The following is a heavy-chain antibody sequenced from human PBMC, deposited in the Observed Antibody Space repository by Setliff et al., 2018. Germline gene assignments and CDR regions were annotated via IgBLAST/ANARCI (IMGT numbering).Heavy chain of an antibody. D-gene: IGHD1-7*01. J-gene: IGHJ6*03. CDR2: IYTSWST. CDR1: GDPMSSRRYY. V-gene: IGHV4-61*09. CDR3: ARHHRTHNWNYRTFTGYMDV. Sequence: SETLSLTCTVSGDPMSSRRYYWAWIRQPAGKGLEWIGQIYTSWSTNYNPSLKSRVTISLDTSNNQFSLSLSSVTAADTAVYYCARHHRTHNWNYRTFTGYMDVWGKGTTVTVSS.